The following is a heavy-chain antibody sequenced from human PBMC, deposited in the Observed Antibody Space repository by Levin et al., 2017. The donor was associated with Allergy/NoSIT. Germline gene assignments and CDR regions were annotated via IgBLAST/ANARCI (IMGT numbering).Heavy chain of an antibody. CDR1: GYIFTAYG. V-gene: IGHV1-18*01. CDR3: ARGYGSGSYLSY. Sequence: ASVKVSCKASGYIFTAYGITWVRQAPGQGLEWMGWISANNGDTNYAQNLQGRVTMTTDSLTTTAYMELRSLRSDDTAVYYCARGYGSGSYLSYWGQGTLISVSS. CDR2: ISANNGDT. D-gene: IGHD3-10*01. J-gene: IGHJ4*02.